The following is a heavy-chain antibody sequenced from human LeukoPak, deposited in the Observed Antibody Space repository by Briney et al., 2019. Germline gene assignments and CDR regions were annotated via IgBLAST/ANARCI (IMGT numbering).Heavy chain of an antibody. CDR1: GGSISSGGYY. CDR3: ARDNYSFDY. J-gene: IGHJ4*02. CDR2: IYYSGSP. Sequence: RASETLSLTCTVSGGSISSGGYYWSWIRQHPGKGLEWIGYIYYSGSPYYNPSLKSRVTISLDTSKNQFSLKLSSVTAADTAVYYCARDNYSFDYWGQGTLVTVSS. V-gene: IGHV4-31*03. D-gene: IGHD4-11*01.